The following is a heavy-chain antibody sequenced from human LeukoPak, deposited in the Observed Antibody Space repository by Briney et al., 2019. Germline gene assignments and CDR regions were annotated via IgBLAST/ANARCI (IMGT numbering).Heavy chain of an antibody. V-gene: IGHV3-53*01. CDR1: GFTVSSNS. J-gene: IGHJ4*02. CDR3: ARGEDYYDILTGYYDLNYFDY. Sequence: GGSLRLSCTVSGFTVSSNSMSWVRQAPGKGLEWVSFIYSDNTHYSDSVKGRFTISRDNSKNTLYLQMNSLRAEDTAVYYCARGEDYYDILTGYYDLNYFDYWGQGTLVTVSS. D-gene: IGHD3-9*01. CDR2: IYSDNT.